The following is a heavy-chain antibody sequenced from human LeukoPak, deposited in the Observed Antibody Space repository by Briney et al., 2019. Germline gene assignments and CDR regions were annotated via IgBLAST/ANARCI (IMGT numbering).Heavy chain of an antibody. CDR2: INPSGGST. V-gene: IGHV1-46*01. D-gene: IGHD6-19*01. Sequence: ASVKVSFKASGYTFTSYYMHWVRQAPGQGLEWMGIINPSGGSTSYAQKFQGRVTMTRDTSTSTVYMELSSLRSEDTAVYYCARSRPYSSGWSDPAFDYWGQGTLVTVSS. CDR1: GYTFTSYY. CDR3: ARSRPYSSGWSDPAFDY. J-gene: IGHJ4*02.